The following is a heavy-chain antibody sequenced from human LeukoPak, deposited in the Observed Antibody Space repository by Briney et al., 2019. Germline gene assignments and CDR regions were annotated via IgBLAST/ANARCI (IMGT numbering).Heavy chain of an antibody. CDR3: ARVTRSPYYYDSSGQRAYFDY. D-gene: IGHD3-22*01. CDR1: GGSISSGGYY. V-gene: IGHV4-31*03. CDR2: IYYSGST. Sequence: SQTLSLTCTVSGGSISSGGYYWSRIRQHPGKGLEWIGYIYYSGSTYYNPSLKSRVTISVDTSKNQFSLKLSSVTAADTAVYYCARVTRSPYYYDSSGQRAYFDYWGQGTLVTVSS. J-gene: IGHJ4*02.